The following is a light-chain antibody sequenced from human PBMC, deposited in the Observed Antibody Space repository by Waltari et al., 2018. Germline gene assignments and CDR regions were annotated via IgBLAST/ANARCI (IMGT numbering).Light chain of an antibody. CDR1: QNINSF. Sequence: DIQMTQSPSSLSASVGDRVNITCRASQNINSFLNWYQQKPGKAPKLLIYAASNLESGVPSRFSGSGSGTDFTLTISSLQPADFATYYCQEIYSTPSLTFGGGTTVEIK. V-gene: IGKV1-39*01. J-gene: IGKJ4*01. CDR3: QEIYSTPSLT. CDR2: AAS.